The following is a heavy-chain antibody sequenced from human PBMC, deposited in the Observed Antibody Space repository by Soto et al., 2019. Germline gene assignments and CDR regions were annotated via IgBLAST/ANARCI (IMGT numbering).Heavy chain of an antibody. J-gene: IGHJ4*02. V-gene: IGHV3-66*01. D-gene: IGHD3-3*01. CDR2: IYSGGST. Sequence: GGSLRLSCASSGFTVSSNYMSWVRQAPGKGLEWVSVIYSGGSTYYADSVKGRFTISRDNSKNTLYLQMNSLRAEDTAVYYCARVTIFGVGTYYFDYWGQGTLVTVSS. CDR3: ARVTIFGVGTYYFDY. CDR1: GFTVSSNY.